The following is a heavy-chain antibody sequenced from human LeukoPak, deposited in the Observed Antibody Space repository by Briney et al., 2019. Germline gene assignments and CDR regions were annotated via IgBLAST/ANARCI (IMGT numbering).Heavy chain of an antibody. D-gene: IGHD2-2*01. Sequence: SETLSLTCTVSSGCISTYYWSWIRQPPGKGLEWIGYIFSGGITNYNPSLKSRTTISLDTSESQFSLTVTSVTAADTAVYYCARGVCTSSYCYAGDYGLDVWGQGTTVTVSS. CDR3: ARGVCTSSYCYAGDYGLDV. V-gene: IGHV4-59*08. J-gene: IGHJ6*02. CDR2: IFSGGIT. CDR1: SGCISTYY.